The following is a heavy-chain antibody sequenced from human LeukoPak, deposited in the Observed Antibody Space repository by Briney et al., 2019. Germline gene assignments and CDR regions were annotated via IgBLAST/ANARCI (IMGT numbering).Heavy chain of an antibody. CDR3: ASVDTTMATGEFDY. CDR2: ISYDGSNK. J-gene: IGHJ4*02. V-gene: IGHV3-30-3*01. Sequence: GGSLRLSCAASGFTLSSYAMHWVRQAPDKGLEWVAVISYDGSNKYYADFVKGRFTISRDNSKNTLYLQMNSLRAEDTAVYYCASVDTTMATGEFDYWGQGTLVTVSS. CDR1: GFTLSSYA. D-gene: IGHD5-18*01.